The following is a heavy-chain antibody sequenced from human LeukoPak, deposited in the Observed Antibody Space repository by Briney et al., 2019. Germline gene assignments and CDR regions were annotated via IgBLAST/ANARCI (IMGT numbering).Heavy chain of an antibody. CDR1: GFTVTVNY. D-gene: IGHD3-16*01. V-gene: IGHV3-66*01. Sequence: GGSLRLSYAVSGFTVTVNYMSWVRQAPGKGLEWVSIIYRSGSISYADSVKGRFIISRDSSTNTLSLQMTSLRAEDTAVYYCAADFYTSYHLGYWGQGTLVTVSS. CDR3: AADFYTSYHLGY. J-gene: IGHJ4*02. CDR2: IYRSGSI.